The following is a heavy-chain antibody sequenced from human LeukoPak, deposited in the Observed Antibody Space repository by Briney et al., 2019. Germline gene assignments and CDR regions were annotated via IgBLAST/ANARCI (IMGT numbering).Heavy chain of an antibody. CDR1: GFTFSSYG. D-gene: IGHD5-18*01. V-gene: IGHV3-23*01. CDR3: AKDREYSYGHFYFDY. CDR2: ISGSGGST. Sequence: GGTLRLSCAASGFTFSSYGMSWVRQAPGKGLEWVSAISGSGGSTYYADSVKGRFTISRDNSKNTLYLQMNSLRAEDTAVYYCAKDREYSYGHFYFDYWGQGTLVTVSS. J-gene: IGHJ4*02.